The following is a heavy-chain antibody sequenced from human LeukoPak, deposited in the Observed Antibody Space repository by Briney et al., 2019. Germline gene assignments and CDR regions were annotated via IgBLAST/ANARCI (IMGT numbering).Heavy chain of an antibody. J-gene: IGHJ6*02. CDR3: ARGYSAGPLYYYYYGMDV. Sequence: SETLSLTCTVSGGSISSYYWSWIRQPPGKGLEWIGEINHSGSTNYNPSLKSRVTISVDTSKNQFSLKLSSVTAADTAVYYCARGYSAGPLYYYYYGMDVWGQGTTVTVSS. V-gene: IGHV4-34*01. CDR1: GGSISSYY. CDR2: INHSGST. D-gene: IGHD6-19*01.